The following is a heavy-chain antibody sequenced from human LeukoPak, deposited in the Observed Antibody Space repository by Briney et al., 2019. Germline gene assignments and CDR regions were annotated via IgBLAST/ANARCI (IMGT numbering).Heavy chain of an antibody. CDR1: GYTFTSYY. D-gene: IGHD3-22*01. CDR2: INPSGGST. J-gene: IGHJ5*02. V-gene: IGHV1-46*01. Sequence: ASVKVSCKASGYTFTSYYMHWVRQAPGQGLEWMGIINPSGGSTSYAQKFQGRVTMTRDTSTSTVYMELSSLRSEDTAVYYCASSGSPYNLFDPWGQGTLVTVSS. CDR3: ASSGSPYNLFDP.